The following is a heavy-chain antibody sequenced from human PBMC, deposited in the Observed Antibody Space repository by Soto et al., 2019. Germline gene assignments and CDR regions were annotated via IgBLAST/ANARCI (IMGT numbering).Heavy chain of an antibody. CDR3: ARHPTTVTTYFDS. CDR1: GGSMSSYY. CDR2: IYYNGDS. V-gene: IGHV4-59*08. J-gene: IGHJ4*02. D-gene: IGHD4-17*01. Sequence: PSETLCLTCTVSGGSMSSYYWSWIRQPPGKGLEWIGYIYYNGDSNYNPSFKSRITISVDTSKNQFSLNLSSMTAADTAVYYCARHPTTVTTYFDSWGQGTLVTVSS.